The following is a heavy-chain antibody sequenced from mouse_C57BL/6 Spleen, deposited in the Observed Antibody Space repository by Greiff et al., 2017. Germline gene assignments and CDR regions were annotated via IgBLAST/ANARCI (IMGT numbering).Heavy chain of an antibody. Sequence: VQLQQSGPELVKPGASVKISCKASGYTFTDYYMNWVKQSHGKSLEWIGDINPNNGGTSYNQKFKGKATLTVDKSSSTAYMELRSLTSEDSAVYYCARGNWDEDYWGQGTTLTVSS. D-gene: IGHD4-1*01. V-gene: IGHV1-26*01. CDR2: INPNNGGT. CDR1: GYTFTDYY. CDR3: ARGNWDEDY. J-gene: IGHJ2*01.